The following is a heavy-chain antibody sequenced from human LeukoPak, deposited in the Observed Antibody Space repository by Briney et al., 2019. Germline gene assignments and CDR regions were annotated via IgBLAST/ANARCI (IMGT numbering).Heavy chain of an antibody. J-gene: IGHJ4*02. V-gene: IGHV3-20*04. CDR1: GFTFDDYS. Sequence: GGPLRLSCAASGFTFDDYSMSWVRQAPGKGLEWVSGINWNGGSTGYADSVKGRFTISRDNAKNSLYLQMNSLRAEDTALYYCARVIHVYYFDYWGQGTLVTVSS. CDR3: ARVIHVYYFDY. D-gene: IGHD2-21*01. CDR2: INWNGGST.